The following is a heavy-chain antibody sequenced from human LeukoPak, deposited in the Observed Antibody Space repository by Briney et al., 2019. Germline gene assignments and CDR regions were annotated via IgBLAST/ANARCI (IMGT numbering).Heavy chain of an antibody. V-gene: IGHV4-30-4*01. CDR2: TNHSGST. CDR3: ARLGGSGSYHYYFDY. CDR1: GGSISSGDYY. D-gene: IGHD3-10*01. J-gene: IGHJ4*02. Sequence: PSETLSLTCTVSGGSISSGDYYWSWIRQPPGKGLEWIGETNHSGSTNYNPSLKSRVTISVDTSKNQFSLKLSSVTAADTAVYYCARLGGSGSYHYYFDYWGQGTLVTVSS.